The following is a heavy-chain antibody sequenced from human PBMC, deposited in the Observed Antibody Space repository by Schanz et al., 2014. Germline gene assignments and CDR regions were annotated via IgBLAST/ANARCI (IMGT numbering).Heavy chain of an antibody. Sequence: EVQLVESGGGLVQPGGSLRLSCAASGFTFRSYGMHWVRQAPGKGLEWVANIGDDGADKYYLDSVRGRFTISRDNTKNYLHLEMNNLRAEDTAVYYCARLDSSSWYPRYWGQGTLVTVSS. D-gene: IGHD6-13*01. CDR1: GFTFRSYG. J-gene: IGHJ4*02. CDR3: ARLDSSSWYPRY. V-gene: IGHV3-7*03. CDR2: IGDDGADK.